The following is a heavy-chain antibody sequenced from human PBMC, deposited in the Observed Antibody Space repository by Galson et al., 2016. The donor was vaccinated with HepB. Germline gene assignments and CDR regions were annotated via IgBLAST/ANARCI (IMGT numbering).Heavy chain of an antibody. D-gene: IGHD1-14*01. Sequence: SLRLSCAVSGFTFSGFDMHWVRQAPGKGPEWVARISFDGRKQDYTSSVKGRFTISRENSGNTLYLQMHTLRAEDTAVYFCARDYSYGTTWPFFDKSGQGTLVTVSS. CDR2: ISFDGRKQ. CDR1: GFTFSGFD. V-gene: IGHV3-30*03. J-gene: IGHJ4*02. CDR3: ARDYSYGTTWPFFDK.